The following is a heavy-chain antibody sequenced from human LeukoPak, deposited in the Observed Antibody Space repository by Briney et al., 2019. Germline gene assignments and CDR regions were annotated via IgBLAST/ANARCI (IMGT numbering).Heavy chain of an antibody. V-gene: IGHV3-30*18. J-gene: IGHJ6*02. D-gene: IGHD3-10*01. CDR3: AKDLKSMVRGACMDA. CDR1: GFTFSSYG. Sequence: GGSLRLSCAASGFTFSSYGMHWVRQAPGKGLEWVAVITYDGYYKYYADSVKGRFTISSNNSKNTLFLQMNSLRAEDTAVYYCAKDLKSMVRGACMDAWGQGTTVTVSS. CDR2: ITYDGYYK.